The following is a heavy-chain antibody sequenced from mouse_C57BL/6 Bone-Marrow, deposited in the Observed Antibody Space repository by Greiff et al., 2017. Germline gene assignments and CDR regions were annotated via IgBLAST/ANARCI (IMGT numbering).Heavy chain of an antibody. CDR3: AGSYYDYDNYYAMDY. D-gene: IGHD2-4*01. J-gene: IGHJ4*01. Sequence: VQLQQPGTELVKPGASVKLSCKASGYTFTSYWMHWVKQRPGQGLEWIGNINPSNGGTNYNEKFKSKATLTVDKSSSTAYMQLSSLTAEDSAVYYCAGSYYDYDNYYAMDYWGQGTSVTVSS. CDR1: GYTFTSYW. V-gene: IGHV1-53*01. CDR2: INPSNGGT.